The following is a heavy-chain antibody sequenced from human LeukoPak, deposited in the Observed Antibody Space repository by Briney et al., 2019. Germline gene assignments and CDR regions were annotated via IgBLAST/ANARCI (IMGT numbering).Heavy chain of an antibody. CDR1: GGSISSYY. Sequence: SETLSLTCTVSGGSISSYYWSWIRQPAGKGLEWIERIYTSGSTNYNPSLKSRVTMSVDTSKNQFSLKLSSVTAADTAVYYCGRVEGGFHPSSGEDWFYPWGQGTLVAVSP. J-gene: IGHJ5*02. CDR3: GRVEGGFHPSSGEDWFYP. V-gene: IGHV4-4*07. CDR2: IYTSGST. D-gene: IGHD3-16*01.